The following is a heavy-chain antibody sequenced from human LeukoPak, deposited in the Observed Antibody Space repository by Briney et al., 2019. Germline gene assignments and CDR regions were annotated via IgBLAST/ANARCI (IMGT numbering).Heavy chain of an antibody. CDR3: AKDWGNKFASGSSYLDS. Sequence: GGSLRLSCAASGFTFSSYAMSWVRQAPGKGLEWVSAISGSGGSTYYADSVKGWFTISRDNSKNTLYLQMNGLRPEDTAVYFCAKDWGNKFASGSSYLDSWGQGTLVTVSS. V-gene: IGHV3-23*01. CDR2: ISGSGGST. D-gene: IGHD3-10*01. CDR1: GFTFSSYA. J-gene: IGHJ4*02.